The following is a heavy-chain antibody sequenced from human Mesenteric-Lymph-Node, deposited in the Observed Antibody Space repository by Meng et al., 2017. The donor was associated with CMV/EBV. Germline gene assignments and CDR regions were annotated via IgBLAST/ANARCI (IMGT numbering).Heavy chain of an antibody. CDR2: IIPIFGTA. CDR1: GGTFSSYA. D-gene: IGHD2-21*01. Sequence: SVKVSCKASGGTFSSYAISWVRQAPGQGLEWMGGIIPIFGTANYAQKFQGRVTITTDESTSTAYMELSSLRYEDTAVYYCARGGIAAKGFDPWGQGTLVTVSS. J-gene: IGHJ5*02. CDR3: ARGGIAAKGFDP. V-gene: IGHV1-69*05.